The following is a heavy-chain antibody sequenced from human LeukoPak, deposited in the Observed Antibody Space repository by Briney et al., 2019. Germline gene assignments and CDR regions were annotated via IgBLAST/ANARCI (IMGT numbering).Heavy chain of an antibody. V-gene: IGHV3-48*04. CDR3: ARDEKVGATDY. Sequence: GGSLRLFCAASGFTFSNAWMSWVRQAPGKGLEWVSYISSSSSTIYYADSVKGRFTISRDNAKNSLYLQMNSLRAEDTAVYYCARDEKVGATDYWGQGTLVTVSS. J-gene: IGHJ4*02. D-gene: IGHD1-26*01. CDR2: ISSSSSTI. CDR1: GFTFSNAW.